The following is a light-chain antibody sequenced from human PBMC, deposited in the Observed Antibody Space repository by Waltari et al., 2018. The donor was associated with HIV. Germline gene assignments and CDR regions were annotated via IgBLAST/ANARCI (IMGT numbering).Light chain of an antibody. V-gene: IGKV4-1*01. CDR1: QSVFYIPNNKNH. Sequence: DIVMTQSSDSLAVSLGERVTIHCKFSQSVFYIPNNKNHIAWYQQKPGQPPKLLIYWASTRESGVPDRFSGSGSGTDFTLTISSLQAEDVAVYYCQQYFSTPGLTFGGGTKVEIK. CDR3: QQYFSTPGLT. CDR2: WAS. J-gene: IGKJ4*01.